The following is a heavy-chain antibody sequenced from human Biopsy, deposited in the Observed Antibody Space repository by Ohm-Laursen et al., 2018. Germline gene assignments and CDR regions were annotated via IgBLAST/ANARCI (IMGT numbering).Heavy chain of an antibody. V-gene: IGHV3-23*01. J-gene: IGHJ4*02. CDR1: GFTFRSYA. D-gene: IGHD2-15*01. Sequence: GSLRLSCAASGFTFRSYAMAWVRQAPGKGLEWVSVLSGSGGTTYYADSVKGRFTISRDNSKNTLYLQMNSLTAEDTAVYYCAKTFHGSSFLYDYWGQGTLVTVSS. CDR3: AKTFHGSSFLYDY. CDR2: LSGSGGTT.